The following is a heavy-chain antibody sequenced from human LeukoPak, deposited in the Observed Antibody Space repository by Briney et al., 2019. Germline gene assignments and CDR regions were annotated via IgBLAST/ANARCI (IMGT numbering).Heavy chain of an antibody. J-gene: IGHJ3*02. D-gene: IGHD2-21*01. CDR3: ARSVSWGLLVRDDALDI. CDR2: IHYSGST. CDR1: GGSISSYH. Sequence: PSETLSLTCTVSGGSISSYHWIWIRQPPGRGLEWIGYIHYSGSTNYNPSLKSRVTTSVDTSKKQFSLKLRSVTAADTAVYYCARSVSWGLLVRDDALDIWGQGTMVTVSS. V-gene: IGHV4-59*08.